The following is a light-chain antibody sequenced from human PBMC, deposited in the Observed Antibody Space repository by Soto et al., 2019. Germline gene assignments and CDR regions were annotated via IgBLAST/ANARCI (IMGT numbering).Light chain of an antibody. J-gene: IGKJ2*01. CDR2: DAS. CDR3: QQRSNWPPLYT. V-gene: IGKV3-11*01. CDR1: QSVNSY. Sequence: EIVLTQSPATLSLSPGERATLSCRASQSVNSYLAWYQQKPGQAPRLLIYDASNRATGIPARFSGSESGTDVTLTISSLEPGDFAVYYCQQRSNWPPLYTFGQGTKLAIK.